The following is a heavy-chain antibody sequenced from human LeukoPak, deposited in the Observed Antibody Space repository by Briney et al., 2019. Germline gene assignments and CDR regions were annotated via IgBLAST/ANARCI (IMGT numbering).Heavy chain of an antibody. CDR1: GFTFSSCW. CDR3: ARESFSSYDYVWGSYRKVNDAFDI. D-gene: IGHD3-16*02. J-gene: IGHJ3*02. V-gene: IGHV3-74*01. CDR2: INSDGSST. Sequence: GGSLRLSCAASGFTFSSCWMHWVRQAPGKGLVWVSRINSDGSSTSYADSVKGRFTISRDNAKNTLYLQMNSLRAEDTAVYYCARESFSSYDYVWGSYRKVNDAFDIWGQGTMVTVSS.